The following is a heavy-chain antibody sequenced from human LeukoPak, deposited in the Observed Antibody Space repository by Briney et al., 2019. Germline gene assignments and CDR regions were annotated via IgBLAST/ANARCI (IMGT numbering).Heavy chain of an antibody. J-gene: IGHJ5*02. CDR3: VKDVVPGRTGAGPGS. CDR2: IEHDGSDA. Sequence: GGSLRLSCVASGFTFRNFGIHWVRQAPDKGLEWVAFIEHDGSDAYHPESVKGRFSLSRDDSKTAVSLQMNSLRAEDTALYYCVKDVVPGRTGAGPGSWGQGTLVTVSS. V-gene: IGHV3-30*02. D-gene: IGHD6-13*01. CDR1: GFTFRNFG.